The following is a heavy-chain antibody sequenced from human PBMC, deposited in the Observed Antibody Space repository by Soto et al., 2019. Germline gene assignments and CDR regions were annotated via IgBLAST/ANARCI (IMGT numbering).Heavy chain of an antibody. CDR2: IRSKANSYAT. CDR1: GFTFSGSA. Sequence: EVQLVESGGGLVQPGGSLKLSCAASGFTFSGSAMYWVRQASGKGLEWVGRIRSKANSYATAYAASVKGRFTISRDDPKNPAYLQMNSLKTEDTAGYYCTGQGDSTNSWGQGTLVTVSS. CDR3: TGQGDSTNS. V-gene: IGHV3-73*02. J-gene: IGHJ4*02. D-gene: IGHD3-16*01.